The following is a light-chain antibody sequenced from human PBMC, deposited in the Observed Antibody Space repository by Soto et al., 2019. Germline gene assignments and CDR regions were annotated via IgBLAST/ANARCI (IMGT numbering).Light chain of an antibody. Sequence: EIVLTQSPGTLSLSPGERATLSCRASQSVSSSYLAWYQQKPGQAPRLLIYGASSRAAGMPDRFSGSGSGTDFTHTISRLEPEDFAVYYYQQYGSSPGVTFGGGTKVEIK. CDR1: QSVSSSY. V-gene: IGKV3-20*01. J-gene: IGKJ4*01. CDR2: GAS. CDR3: QQYGSSPGVT.